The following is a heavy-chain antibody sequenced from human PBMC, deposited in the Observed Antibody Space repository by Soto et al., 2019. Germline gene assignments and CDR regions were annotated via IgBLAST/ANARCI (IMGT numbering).Heavy chain of an antibody. CDR1: GFTFSSYW. D-gene: IGHD2-2*03. Sequence: GGSLRLSCAASGFTFSSYWMHWVRQAPGKGLVWVSRINSDGSSTSYADSVKGRFTISRDNAKNTLYLQMNSLRAEDTAVYYCARDASWILADYYGMDVWGQGTTVTVSS. CDR2: INSDGSST. J-gene: IGHJ6*02. CDR3: ARDASWILADYYGMDV. V-gene: IGHV3-74*01.